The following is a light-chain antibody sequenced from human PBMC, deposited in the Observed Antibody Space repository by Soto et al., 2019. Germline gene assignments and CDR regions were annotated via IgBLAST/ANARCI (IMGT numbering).Light chain of an antibody. Sequence: VITQSPDALAVYLGERATINCKSSENILYSYHNKNYLAWYQQKPGQSPKLLIYWASTRGSGVPDRFSGSGSGTDFTLTISSLQAEDVAVYYCQQYYSMPLTFGGGTKVDI. CDR1: ENILYSYHNKNY. CDR3: QQYYSMPLT. CDR2: WAS. V-gene: IGKV4-1*01. J-gene: IGKJ4*01.